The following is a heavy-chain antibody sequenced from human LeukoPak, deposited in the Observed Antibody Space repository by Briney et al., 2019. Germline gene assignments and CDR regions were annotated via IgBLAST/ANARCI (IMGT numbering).Heavy chain of an antibody. V-gene: IGHV4-34*01. CDR2: FYHGGST. J-gene: IGHJ6*03. Sequence: SETLSLTCAVYGGSFSGYYWSWIRQPPGKGLEWIGTFYHGGSTYYNPSLKSRVTISVDTSKNQFSLKLSSVTAADTAVYYCARGHSSSYYYYYYYMDVWGKGTTVTVSS. D-gene: IGHD6-6*01. CDR3: ARGHSSSYYYYYYYMDV. CDR1: GGSFSGYY.